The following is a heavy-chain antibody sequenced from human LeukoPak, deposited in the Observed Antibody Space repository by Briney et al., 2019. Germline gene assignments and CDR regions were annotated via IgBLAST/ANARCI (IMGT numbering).Heavy chain of an antibody. Sequence: GGSLRLSCAASGFTFDDYAMHWVRQAPGKGLEWVSLISGDGGSTYYADSVKGRFTISRDNSKNSLYLQMNSLRTEDTALYYCAKAPCGGDCPHEYFQHWGQGTLVTVSS. CDR1: GFTFDDYA. CDR2: ISGDGGST. V-gene: IGHV3-43*02. D-gene: IGHD2-21*02. J-gene: IGHJ1*01. CDR3: AKAPCGGDCPHEYFQH.